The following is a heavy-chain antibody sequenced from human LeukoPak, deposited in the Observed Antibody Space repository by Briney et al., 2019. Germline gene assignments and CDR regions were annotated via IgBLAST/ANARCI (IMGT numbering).Heavy chain of an antibody. CDR2: INSDGSST. J-gene: IGHJ3*02. V-gene: IGHV3-74*01. Sequence: GGSLRLSCAASGFTFSSYWMHWVRQAPGKGLVWVSRINSDGSSTSYADSVKGRFTISRDNAKNTLYLQMNSLRAEDTAVYYCARLNQAPDAFDIWGQGTMVTVSS. CDR1: GFTFSSYW. D-gene: IGHD1-14*01. CDR3: ARLNQAPDAFDI.